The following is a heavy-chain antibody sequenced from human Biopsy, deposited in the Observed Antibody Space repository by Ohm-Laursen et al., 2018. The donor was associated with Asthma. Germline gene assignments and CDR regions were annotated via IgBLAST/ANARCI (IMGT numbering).Heavy chain of an antibody. CDR3: AIDERLYYGSDSKYMQPVPLGD. J-gene: IGHJ4*02. CDR2: ITGSGGFT. CDR1: GLAVRRDH. Sequence: SLRLSCLPSGLAVRRDHMFWVGQAPGKGLAWVSRITGSGGFTHYADSVNGRFTTARDKSENTLYLQMNSLRDEDRAVYYCAIDERLYYGSDSKYMQPVPLGDWGQGTLVTVSS. D-gene: IGHD3-10*01. V-gene: IGHV3-23*01.